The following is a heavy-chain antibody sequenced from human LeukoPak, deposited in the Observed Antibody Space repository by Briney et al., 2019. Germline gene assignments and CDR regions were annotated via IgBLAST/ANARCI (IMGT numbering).Heavy chain of an antibody. CDR2: IYYSGST. CDR1: GGSISSGGYY. CDR3: ARTKYYDFWSGYNDGEYYFDY. V-gene: IGHV4-31*03. J-gene: IGHJ4*02. Sequence: SQTLSLTCTVSGGSISSGGYYWSWIRQHPGKGLEWIGYIYYSGSTYYNPSLKSRATISVDTSKNQFSLKLSSVTAADTAVYYCARTKYYDFWSGYNDGEYYFDYWGQGTLVTVSS. D-gene: IGHD3-3*01.